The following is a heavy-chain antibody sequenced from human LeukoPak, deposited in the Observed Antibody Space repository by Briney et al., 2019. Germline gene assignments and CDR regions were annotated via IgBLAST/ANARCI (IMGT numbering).Heavy chain of an antibody. J-gene: IGHJ4*02. CDR3: ARRLWDLSYSDY. CDR2: IYYTGST. V-gene: IGHV4-30-4*01. Sequence: SQTLSLTCTVSGGSISSGDYYWSWIRQPPGKGLEWIGYIYYTGSTYSNPSLKSRVTISVDTSKNQFSLRLSSVTAADTAVYYCARRLWDLSYSDYWGQGTLVTVSS. D-gene: IGHD3-16*01. CDR1: GGSISSGDYY.